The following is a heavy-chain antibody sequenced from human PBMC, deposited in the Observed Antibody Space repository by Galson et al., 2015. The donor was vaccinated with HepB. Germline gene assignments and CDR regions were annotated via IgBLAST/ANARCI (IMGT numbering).Heavy chain of an antibody. Sequence: SLRLSCAASGFTFAKYRMTWVRQAPGKGLQWVANIKEDGSEKFYVDSAKGRFIISRDNAKNSLYLQMNSLRDEDTAVYFCVRDDRYSFDYWGQGTLVTVSS. V-gene: IGHV3-7*01. CDR3: VRDDRYSFDY. CDR1: GFTFAKYR. J-gene: IGHJ4*02. CDR2: IKEDGSEK. D-gene: IGHD5-18*01.